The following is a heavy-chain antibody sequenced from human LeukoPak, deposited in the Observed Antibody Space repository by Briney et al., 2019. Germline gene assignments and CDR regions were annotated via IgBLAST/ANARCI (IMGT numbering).Heavy chain of an antibody. V-gene: IGHV3-33*08. CDR1: GFTFSSYG. J-gene: IGHJ6*02. CDR3: ARDYRYVNYYYGMDV. Sequence: PSGGSLRLSCAASGFTFSSYGMHWVRQAPGKGLEWVAVIWYDGSNKYYADSVKGRFTISRDNSKNTLYLQMNSLRAEDTAVYYCARDYRYVNYYYGMDVWGQGTTVTVSS. CDR2: IWYDGSNK. D-gene: IGHD3-16*02.